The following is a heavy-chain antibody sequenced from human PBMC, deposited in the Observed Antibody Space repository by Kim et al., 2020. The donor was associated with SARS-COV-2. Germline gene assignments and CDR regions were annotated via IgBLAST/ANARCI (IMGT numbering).Heavy chain of an antibody. D-gene: IGHD3-22*01. CDR3: TTETRYYDSSGYYSYYFDY. V-gene: IGHV3-15*01. J-gene: IGHJ4*02. Sequence: RFTISRDDSKNTLYLQMNSLKTEDTAVYYCTTETRYYDSSGYYSYYFDYWGQGTLVTVSS.